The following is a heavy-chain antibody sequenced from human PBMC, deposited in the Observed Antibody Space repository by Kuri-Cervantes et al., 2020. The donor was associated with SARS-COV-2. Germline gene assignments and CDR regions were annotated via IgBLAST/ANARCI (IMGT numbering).Heavy chain of an antibody. CDR3: VRDGDHWNFDY. V-gene: IGHV3-74*01. Sequence: GGPLRLSCAASGFTFSGHWIHWVRQAPGKGLVWVSRINPDGSYTDNADSVKGRFTLSRDNAKNMLFLQMNSLRAEDTAVYYCVRDGDHWNFDYWGQGTLVTVSS. CDR1: GFTFSGHW. J-gene: IGHJ4*02. D-gene: IGHD1-1*01. CDR2: INPDGSYT.